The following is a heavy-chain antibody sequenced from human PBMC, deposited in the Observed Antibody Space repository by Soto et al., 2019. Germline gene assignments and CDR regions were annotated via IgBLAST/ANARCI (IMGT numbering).Heavy chain of an antibody. V-gene: IGHV3-48*01. J-gene: IGHJ4*02. Sequence: GGSLRLSCAASGFTFSSYSMNWVRQAPGKGPEWVSYISSGGSTIYYADSVKGRFTISRDNSKNSLYLQMNSLRAEDTAVYYCAKTFDYYGSWGLNVPPYYFDYWGQRTLVTVSS. CDR3: AKTFDYYGSWGLNVPPYYFDY. CDR2: ISSGGSTI. CDR1: GFTFSSYS. D-gene: IGHD3-10*01.